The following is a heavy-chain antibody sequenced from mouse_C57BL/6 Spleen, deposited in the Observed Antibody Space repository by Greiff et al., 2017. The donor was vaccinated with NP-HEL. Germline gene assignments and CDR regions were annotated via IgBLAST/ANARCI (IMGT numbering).Heavy chain of an antibody. D-gene: IGHD2-4*01. J-gene: IGHJ4*01. CDR2: INPNNGGT. V-gene: IGHV1-26*01. CDR1: GYTFTDYY. CDR3: ARNYYDYGYAMDY. Sequence: EVQLQQSGPELVKPGASVKISCKASGYTFTDYYMNWVKQSHGKSLEWIGDINPNNGGTSYNQKFKGKATLTVDKSSSTAYMELRSLTSEDSAVYYCARNYYDYGYAMDYWGQGTSVTVSS.